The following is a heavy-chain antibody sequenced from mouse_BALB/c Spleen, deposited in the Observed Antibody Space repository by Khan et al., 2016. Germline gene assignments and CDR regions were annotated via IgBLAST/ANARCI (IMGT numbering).Heavy chain of an antibody. CDR1: GFNIKDYY. Sequence: VQLQQSGAELVRSGASVKLSCTASGFNIKDYYMHWVKQRPEQGLEWIGWIDPENGDTEYAPKFQGKATMTGDTSSNTAYLQLSSLTSEDTAVYYCNVRFAYWGQGTLVTVSA. V-gene: IGHV14-4*02. J-gene: IGHJ3*01. CDR3: NVRFAY. CDR2: IDPENGDT.